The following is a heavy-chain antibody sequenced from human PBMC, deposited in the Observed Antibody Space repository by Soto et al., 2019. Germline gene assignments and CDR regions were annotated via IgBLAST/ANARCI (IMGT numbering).Heavy chain of an antibody. CDR2: ISAYNGNT. D-gene: IGHD2-15*01. CDR1: GYTFTSYG. Sequence: ASVKVSCKASGYTFTSYGISWVRQAPGQGLEWMGWISAYNGNTNYAQKLQGRVTMTTDTSTSTAYMELRSLRSDDTAVYYCARCPIVPGTGGSCLDREFDYWGQGTLVTVSS. V-gene: IGHV1-18*01. J-gene: IGHJ4*02. CDR3: ARCPIVPGTGGSCLDREFDY.